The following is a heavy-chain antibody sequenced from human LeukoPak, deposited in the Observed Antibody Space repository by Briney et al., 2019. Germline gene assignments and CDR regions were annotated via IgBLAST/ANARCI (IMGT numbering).Heavy chain of an antibody. CDR3: AKYINVPGTQLLGDY. CDR1: GFTFSSYE. Sequence: PGGSLRLSCAASGFTFSSYEMNWVRQAPGKGLEWVSYISSSITTIYYADSVKGRFTISRDNAKNSLYLEMNNLRAEDTAVYYCAKYINVPGTQLLGDYWGQGALVTVSS. D-gene: IGHD1-1*01. V-gene: IGHV3-48*03. CDR2: ISSSITTI. J-gene: IGHJ4*02.